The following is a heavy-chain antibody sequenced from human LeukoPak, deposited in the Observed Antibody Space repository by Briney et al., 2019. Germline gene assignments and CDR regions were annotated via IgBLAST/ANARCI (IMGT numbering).Heavy chain of an antibody. V-gene: IGHV4-31*03. Sequence: PSETLSLTCSVSGETVSSVAYYWSWIRQHPGKGLEWIGNIYSSGSTYYNPTLRSRLTISVDTSNNQFSLKMTSVTAADMAVYYCARGGVAARLMYRFQNWFDPWGQGTLVTVSS. CDR1: GETVSSVAYY. D-gene: IGHD6-6*01. CDR2: IYSSGST. J-gene: IGHJ5*02. CDR3: ARGGVAARLMYRFQNWFDP.